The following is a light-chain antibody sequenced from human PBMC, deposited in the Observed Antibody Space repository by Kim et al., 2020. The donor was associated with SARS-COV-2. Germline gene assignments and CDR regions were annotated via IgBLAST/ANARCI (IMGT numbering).Light chain of an antibody. V-gene: IGKV1-16*01. CDR1: QPINNF. CDR2: AAS. J-gene: IGKJ5*01. CDR3: QHYDSYPPT. Sequence: DIQMTQSPSSLSASVGDRVFITCRASQPINNFLAWFQQKPGKAPKSLIYAASSLQSGVSSRFSGSGSGTDFTLTITNVQPEDSATYYCQHYDSYPPTFGQGTRLEIK.